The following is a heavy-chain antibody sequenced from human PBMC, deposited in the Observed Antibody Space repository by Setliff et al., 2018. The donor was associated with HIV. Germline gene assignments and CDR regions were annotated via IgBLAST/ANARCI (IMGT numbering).Heavy chain of an antibody. CDR1: GGSISSSSYY. Sequence: KPSETLSLTCTVSGGSISSSSYYWGWIRQHPGKGLEWIGYINYSGSTYYNPSLKSRLNISLDTSKNQFSLKLSSVTATDTAVYFCARALGYCSTTSCYAEYFDYWGQGTVVTVSS. CDR3: ARALGYCSTTSCYAEYFDY. J-gene: IGHJ4*02. V-gene: IGHV4-31*03. CDR2: INYSGST. D-gene: IGHD2-2*01.